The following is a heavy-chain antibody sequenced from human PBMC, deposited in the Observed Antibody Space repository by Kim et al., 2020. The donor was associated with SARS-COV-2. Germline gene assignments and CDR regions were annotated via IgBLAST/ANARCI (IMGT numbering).Heavy chain of an antibody. CDR1: GDSISSSSYS. J-gene: IGHJ5*02. CDR2: IYVTGTT. V-gene: IGHV4-39*02. CDR3: ATPGRPGNWFDA. Sequence: SETLSLTCTVSGDSISSSSYSWSWVRQSPGKGPEWIASIYVTGTTYYNPSLRSRVTISVDTSKNHFSLILSSVTAADTAVYYCATPGRPGNWFDAWGPGTLVTVSS.